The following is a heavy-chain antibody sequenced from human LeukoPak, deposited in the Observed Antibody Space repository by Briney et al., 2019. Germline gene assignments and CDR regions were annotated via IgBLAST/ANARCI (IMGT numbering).Heavy chain of an antibody. CDR3: AKNNGALDC. D-gene: IGHD1/OR15-1a*01. CDR2: ISGNGVST. J-gene: IGHJ4*02. Sequence: GGSLRLSCVASGFIFSSYTMSWVRQAPGKGLEWVSVISGNGVSTHYADSVKGRFTISRDNSKNTLYLQMNSLRAEDTAVYYCAKNNGALDCWGQGTLVIVSS. CDR1: GFIFSSYT. V-gene: IGHV3-23*01.